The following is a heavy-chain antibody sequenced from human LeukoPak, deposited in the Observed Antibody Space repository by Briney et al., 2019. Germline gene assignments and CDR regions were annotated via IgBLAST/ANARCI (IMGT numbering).Heavy chain of an antibody. V-gene: IGHV1-69*05. Sequence: ASVKVSCKASGGTFSSYAISWVRQAPGQGLEWMGGIIPIFGTANYAQKFQGRVTMTRDTSISTAYMELSRLRSDDTAVYYCARDYYDSSGCFDYWGQGTLVTVSS. CDR1: GGTFSSYA. J-gene: IGHJ4*02. CDR2: IIPIFGTA. CDR3: ARDYYDSSGCFDY. D-gene: IGHD3-22*01.